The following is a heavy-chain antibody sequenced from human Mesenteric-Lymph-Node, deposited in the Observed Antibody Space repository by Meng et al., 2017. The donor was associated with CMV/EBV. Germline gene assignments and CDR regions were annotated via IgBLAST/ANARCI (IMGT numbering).Heavy chain of an antibody. CDR2: LSGSGYTT. CDR3: AKGRGYYYDSSGGV. Sequence: GGSLRLSCAASGFTFSTSAMSWVRQAPGKGLEWVSSLSGSGYTTYYGDSVKGRFTISRDNSKNTLYLQMNSLRAEDTAVYYCAKGRGYYYDSSGGVWGQGTTVTVSS. J-gene: IGHJ6*02. CDR1: GFTFSTSA. V-gene: IGHV3-23*01. D-gene: IGHD3-22*01.